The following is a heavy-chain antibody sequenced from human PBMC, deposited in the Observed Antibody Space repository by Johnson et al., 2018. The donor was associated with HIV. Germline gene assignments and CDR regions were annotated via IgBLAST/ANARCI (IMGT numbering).Heavy chain of an antibody. J-gene: IGHJ3*02. V-gene: IGHV3-30-3*01. CDR1: GFSFSSYA. D-gene: IGHD3-10*01. Sequence: QVQLVESGGGVVQPGTSLRLYCTASGFSFSSYAMHWVRQAPGKGLEWVAVISYHGTNKYYPDSVKGRFSISRDSSENTLYLQLNSLTAEDTAVYYCSRGAFYGSGNYYTAFDIWGQGTMVTVSS. CDR2: ISYHGTNK. CDR3: SRGAFYGSGNYYTAFDI.